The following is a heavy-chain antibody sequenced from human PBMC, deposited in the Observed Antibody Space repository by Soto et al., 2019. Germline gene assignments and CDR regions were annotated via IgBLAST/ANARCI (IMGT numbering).Heavy chain of an antibody. Sequence: SETLSLTCAVSGGSISSYHWTWIRQPPGKGLEWIGFVYYTGTTNYNPSLKSRVTISVDTSKNQFSLKLSSVTAADTAVYYCTRANYLYYGSGSYLYYFDYWGRGTLVTVLL. D-gene: IGHD3-10*01. CDR3: TRANYLYYGSGSYLYYFDY. CDR2: VYYTGTT. CDR1: GGSISSYH. J-gene: IGHJ4*02. V-gene: IGHV4-59*01.